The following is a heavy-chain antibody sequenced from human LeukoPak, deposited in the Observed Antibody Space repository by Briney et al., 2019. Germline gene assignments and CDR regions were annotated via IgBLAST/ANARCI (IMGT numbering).Heavy chain of an antibody. CDR2: IQRGGSES. J-gene: IGHJ4*02. D-gene: IGHD1-7*01. CDR3: ARVGTRELQRVFDY. CDR1: GFTFTDYW. Sequence: GGSLRLSCAASGFTFTDYWMTWVRQVPGKGLEWVANIQRGGSESYYVDSVKGRFTISRENAKNSLYLQMDSLRVEDTAVYYCARVGTRELQRVFDYWGQATPVTVSS. V-gene: IGHV3-7*01.